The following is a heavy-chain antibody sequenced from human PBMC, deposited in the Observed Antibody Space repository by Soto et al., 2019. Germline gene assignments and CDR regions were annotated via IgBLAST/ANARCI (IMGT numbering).Heavy chain of an antibody. CDR1: GFTLSGYT. D-gene: IGHD6-19*01. J-gene: IGHJ4*02. CDR2: ISYDGSNK. Sequence: QVPLVESGGGVVQPGKSLRLSCAASGFTLSGYTIHWVRQAPGKGLEWVAVISYDGSNKYYADSVKGRFTISRDNSKNTLYLQMNSLRAEDTAVYYCARDLSSGWYGGDYWGQGTQVTVSS. CDR3: ARDLSSGWYGGDY. V-gene: IGHV3-30-3*01.